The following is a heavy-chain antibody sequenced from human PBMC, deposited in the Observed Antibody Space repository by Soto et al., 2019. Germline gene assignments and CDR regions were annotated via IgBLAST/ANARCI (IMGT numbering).Heavy chain of an antibody. J-gene: IGHJ4*02. CDR3: AREGNYHEF. D-gene: IGHD3-10*01. CDR2: INSDGTDS. CDR1: GFDFDDFA. V-gene: IGHV3-43D*03. Sequence: VQLVESGGGEIQTGASLRLSCAAAGFDFDDFAMHWVRQAPGEGLEWVSLINSDGTDSYYMDSVRGRFTISRDNGKNSVFLEMTSLRVDDTAVYYCAREGNYHEFWGQGTLVTVSS.